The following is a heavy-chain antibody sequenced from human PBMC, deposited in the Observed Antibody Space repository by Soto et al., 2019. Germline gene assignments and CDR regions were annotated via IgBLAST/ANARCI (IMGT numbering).Heavy chain of an antibody. CDR1: GYTFTGYY. Sequence: QVQLVQYGAEVKKPGASVKVSCKAYGYTFTGYYMHWVRQAPGQGLEWMGWINPNSGGTNYAQKFQGWVTMTRDTSISTAYMELSRLRSDDTAVYYCARDSDSSGWLFDYWGQGTLVTVSS. D-gene: IGHD6-19*01. J-gene: IGHJ4*02. CDR2: INPNSGGT. CDR3: ARDSDSSGWLFDY. V-gene: IGHV1-2*04.